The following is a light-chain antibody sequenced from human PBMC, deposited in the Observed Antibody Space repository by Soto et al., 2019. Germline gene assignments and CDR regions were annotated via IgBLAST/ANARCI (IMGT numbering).Light chain of an antibody. V-gene: IGKV1-5*03. CDR2: KAS. CDR3: QQYSGFSRT. J-gene: IGKJ1*01. CDR1: QTISSW. Sequence: DIQMTQSPSTLSGSVGDRVTITCRASQTISSWLAWYQQKPGKAPKLLIYKASTLKSGVPSRFSGSGSGTEFTLTINSLQPDDFATYYCQQYSGFSRTFGQGTKVDI.